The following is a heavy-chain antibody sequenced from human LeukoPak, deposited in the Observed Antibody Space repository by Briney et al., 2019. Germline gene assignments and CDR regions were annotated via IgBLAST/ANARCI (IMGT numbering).Heavy chain of an antibody. V-gene: IGHV3-48*04. D-gene: IGHD2/OR15-2a*01. CDR1: GFTFSSYS. J-gene: IGHJ4*02. CDR2: ISSSSSTI. CDR3: ARDPLLGRFDY. Sequence: GGSLRLSCAASGFTFSSYSMNWVRQAPGKGLEWVSYISSSSSTIYYADSAKGRFTISRDNAKNSLYLQMNSLRAEDTAVYYCARDPLLGRFDYWGQGTLVTVSS.